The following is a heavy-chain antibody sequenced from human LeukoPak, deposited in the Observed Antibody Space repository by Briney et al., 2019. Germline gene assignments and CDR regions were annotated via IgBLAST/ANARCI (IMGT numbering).Heavy chain of an antibody. CDR2: ISGSGGST. CDR3: AKDGLRITMIVVVMGFNY. V-gene: IGHV3-23*01. Sequence: GGSLRLSCAASGFTFSSYAMSWVRQAPGKGLEWVSAISGSGGSTYYADSVKGRFTISRDNSKNTLYLQMNSLRAEDTAVYYCAKDGLRITMIVVVMGFNYWGQGTLVTVSS. CDR1: GFTFSSYA. D-gene: IGHD3-22*01. J-gene: IGHJ4*02.